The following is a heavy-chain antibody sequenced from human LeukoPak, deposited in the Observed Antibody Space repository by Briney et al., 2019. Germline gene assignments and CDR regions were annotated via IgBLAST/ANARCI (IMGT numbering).Heavy chain of an antibody. CDR2: IKEDGSEK. V-gene: IGHV3-7*04. CDR1: GFRFSSYW. J-gene: IGHJ4*02. CDR3: ARGGSYYAN. D-gene: IGHD3-10*01. Sequence: GGSLXLSCAASGFRFSSYWMSWVRQAPGKGLEWVAHIKEDGSEKYYVDSVKGRFTISRDNAKKSLFLQMNSLRVDDTAVYYCARGGSYYANWGQGTLVTVSS.